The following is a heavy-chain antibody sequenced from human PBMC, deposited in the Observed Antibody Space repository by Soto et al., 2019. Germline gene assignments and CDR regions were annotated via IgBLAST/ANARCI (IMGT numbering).Heavy chain of an antibody. CDR2: IKPDGSEK. D-gene: IGHD3-22*01. V-gene: IGHV3-7*04. J-gene: IGHJ3*02. CDR3: ARGDYYDTSGPFSDAFDI. Sequence: PGGSLRLSCAVSGFTFNTYWMIWVRQAPGKGLEWVANIKPDGSEKWYVDSVKGRFTISRDNAKNSLYLQMNSLRAEDTAVYFCARGDYYDTSGPFSDAFDIWGQGTMVTVSS. CDR1: GFTFNTYW.